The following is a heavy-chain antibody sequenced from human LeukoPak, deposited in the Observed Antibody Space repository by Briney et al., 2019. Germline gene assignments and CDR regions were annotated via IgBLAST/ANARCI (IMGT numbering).Heavy chain of an antibody. V-gene: IGHV4-30-2*01. CDR1: GGSISSGGYY. D-gene: IGHD1-26*01. CDR2: IYHSGST. CDR3: ARAHLIVGDIFPSRIFDY. J-gene: IGHJ4*02. Sequence: PSETLSLTCTVSGGSISSGGYYWSWIRQPPGTGLEWIGYIYHSGSTYYNPSLKSRVTISVDRSKNQFSLKLSSVTAADTAVYYCARAHLIVGDIFPSRIFDYWGQGTLVTASS.